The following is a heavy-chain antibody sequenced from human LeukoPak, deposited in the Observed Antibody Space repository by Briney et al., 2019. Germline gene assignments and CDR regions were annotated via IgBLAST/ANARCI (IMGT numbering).Heavy chain of an antibody. V-gene: IGHV3-21*01. Sequence: GGSLRLSCAASGFTFCSYSMNWVRQAPGKGLEWVSSISSSSSYIYYADSVKGRFTISRDNAKNSLYLQMNSLRAEDTAVYYCARDVYYGSGSPRLDYWGQGTLVTVSS. J-gene: IGHJ4*02. CDR1: GFTFCSYS. CDR2: ISSSSSYI. D-gene: IGHD3-10*01. CDR3: ARDVYYGSGSPRLDY.